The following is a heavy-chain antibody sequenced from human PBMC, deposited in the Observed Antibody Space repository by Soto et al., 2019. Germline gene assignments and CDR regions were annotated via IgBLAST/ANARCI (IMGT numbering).Heavy chain of an antibody. CDR2: ISSSSSYI. CDR1: GFTFSSYS. V-gene: IGHV3-21*01. CDR3: ARDGDFWSGYPGGDAFDI. J-gene: IGHJ3*02. Sequence: EVQLVESGGGLVKPGGSLRLSCAASGFTFSSYSMNWVRQAPGKGLEWVSSISSSSSYIYYADSVKGRFTISRDNAKSSLYLQMNSLRAEDTAVYYCARDGDFWSGYPGGDAFDIWGQGTMVTVSS. D-gene: IGHD3-3*01.